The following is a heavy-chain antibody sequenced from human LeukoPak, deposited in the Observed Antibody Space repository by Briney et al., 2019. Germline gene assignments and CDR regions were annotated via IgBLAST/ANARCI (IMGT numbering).Heavy chain of an antibody. CDR2: MNPNSGNT. J-gene: IGHJ4*02. CDR1: GYTFTSYD. D-gene: IGHD6-6*01. CDR3: ARVHEPSIAARRSYYFDY. V-gene: IGHV1-8*01. Sequence: ASVKVSCKASGYTFTSYDINWVRQATGQGLEWMGWMNPNSGNTGYAQKFQGRVTMTRNTSISTAYMELSSLRSEDTAVYYCARVHEPSIAARRSYYFDYWGQGTLVTVSS.